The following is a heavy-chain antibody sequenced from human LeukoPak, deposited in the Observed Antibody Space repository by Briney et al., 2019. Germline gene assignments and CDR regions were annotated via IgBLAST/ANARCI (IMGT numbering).Heavy chain of an antibody. Sequence: PSETLSRTCIVSGGSISSYYRSWIRQPPGTGLEWSGYIYYSGSTNYNHSLKSRVTISGDTSKNQFSLKLISVTSADTAVYYCARSYSSGFFDYWGQGTLVTVSS. V-gene: IGHV4-59*01. CDR3: ARSYSSGFFDY. CDR1: GGSISSYY. CDR2: IYYSGST. J-gene: IGHJ4*02. D-gene: IGHD6-25*01.